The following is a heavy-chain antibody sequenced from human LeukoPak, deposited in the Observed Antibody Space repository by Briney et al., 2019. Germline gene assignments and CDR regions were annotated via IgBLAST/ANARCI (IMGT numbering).Heavy chain of an antibody. V-gene: IGHV3-33*01. CDR1: GFSFSGYG. CDR2: IWNDGSNK. D-gene: IGHD3-10*01. J-gene: IGHJ6*02. Sequence: GRSLRLSCAASGFSFSGYGMHWVRQAPGKGLEWVAVIWNDGSNKYYADSVKGRLTISRDTSKNTLFLQMNSLRAEDTAMYYCVRNYGSGIYGYGLEVWGQGTTVTVSS. CDR3: VRNYGSGIYGYGLEV.